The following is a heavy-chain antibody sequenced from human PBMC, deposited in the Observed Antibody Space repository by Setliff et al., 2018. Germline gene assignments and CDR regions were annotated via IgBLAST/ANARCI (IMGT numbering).Heavy chain of an antibody. D-gene: IGHD2-15*01. CDR3: ARVRDCSGGICHRGFHHYMDV. Sequence: GASVKVSCKASGYPFISYDINWVRQAPGQGLEWMGWMNPNSGKTGYAQKFQGRVIMTRNTSISTAYLELNTLRSDDTAVYYCARVRDCSGGICHRGFHHYMDVWGKGTTVTVSS. V-gene: IGHV1-8*02. CDR1: GYPFISYD. J-gene: IGHJ6*03. CDR2: MNPNSGKT.